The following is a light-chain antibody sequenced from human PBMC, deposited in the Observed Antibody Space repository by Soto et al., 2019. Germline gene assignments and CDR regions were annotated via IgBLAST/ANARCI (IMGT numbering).Light chain of an antibody. J-gene: IGKJ1*01. Sequence: EIQMTQSPSSLSASVGDRVTITCGASQSISRYLNWYQHKPGRAPKLLIYAAFSLQSGVPSRFSGSGSGTDFTLTISSLQPEDFATYYCQQSYTNPWTFGQGNKLEI. CDR2: AAF. CDR3: QQSYTNPWT. CDR1: QSISRY. V-gene: IGKV1-39*01.